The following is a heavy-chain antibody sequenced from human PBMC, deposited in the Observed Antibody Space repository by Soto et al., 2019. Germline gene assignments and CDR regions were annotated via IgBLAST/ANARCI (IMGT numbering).Heavy chain of an antibody. Sequence: PSETLSLTCTVSGGSISSYYWSWIRQPPGKGLEWIGYIYYSGSTNYNPSLKSRVTISVDTSKNQFSLKLSTVTAADTAVYYCARRLPLGYCSGGSCYYCFDPWGQGTLVTVSS. J-gene: IGHJ5*02. D-gene: IGHD2-15*01. CDR2: IYYSGST. CDR3: ARRLPLGYCSGGSCYYCFDP. V-gene: IGHV4-59*08. CDR1: GGSISSYY.